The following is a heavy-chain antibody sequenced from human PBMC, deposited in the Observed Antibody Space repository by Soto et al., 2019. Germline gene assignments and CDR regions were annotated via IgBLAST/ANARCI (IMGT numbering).Heavy chain of an antibody. J-gene: IGHJ6*03. V-gene: IGHV4-59*08. CDR3: ARHSTGDYDFWSGYPPIYYMDV. Sequence: SETLSLTCTVSGGSISSYYWSWIRQPPGKGLEWIGYIYYSGSTNYNLSLKSRVTISVDTSKNQFSLNLSSVTAADTAVYYCARHSTGDYDFWSGYPPIYYMDVWGKGTTVTVSS. CDR2: IYYSGST. D-gene: IGHD3-3*01. CDR1: GGSISSYY.